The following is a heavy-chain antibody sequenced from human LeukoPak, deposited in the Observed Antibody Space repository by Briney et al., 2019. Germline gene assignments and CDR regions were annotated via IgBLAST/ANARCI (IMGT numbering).Heavy chain of an antibody. CDR2: IYSGGST. J-gene: IGHJ4*02. CDR1: GFTVSSNY. Sequence: GGSLRLSCAASGFTVSSNYMSWVRQAPGKGLEWVSVIYSGGSTYYADSVKGRFTISRDNSKNTLYLQMNSLRAEDTAVYYCVSTASGWFTQLGFDYWGQGTLVTVSS. V-gene: IGHV3-53*01. CDR3: VSTASGWFTQLGFDY. D-gene: IGHD6-19*01.